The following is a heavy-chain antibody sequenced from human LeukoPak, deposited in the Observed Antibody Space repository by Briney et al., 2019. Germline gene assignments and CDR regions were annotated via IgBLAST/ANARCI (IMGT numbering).Heavy chain of an antibody. CDR1: GYTFTSYG. D-gene: IGHD2-2*01. CDR3: ARDPGGCSSTSCYLPYYYYYGMDV. J-gene: IGHJ6*04. CDR2: ISAYNGNT. V-gene: IGHV1-18*04. Sequence: ASVKVSCKASGYTFTSYGISWVRQAPGQGLEWMGWISAYNGNTNYAQKLQGRVTMTTDTSTSTAYMELRSLRPDDTAVYYCARDPGGCSSTSCYLPYYYYYGMDVWGKGTTVTVSS.